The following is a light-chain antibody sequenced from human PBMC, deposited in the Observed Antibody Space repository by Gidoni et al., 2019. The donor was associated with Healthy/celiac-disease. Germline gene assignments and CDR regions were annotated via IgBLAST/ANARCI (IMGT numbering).Light chain of an antibody. CDR3: QQYYSPPLT. CDR2: WAS. CDR1: QSVLYSSNNKNY. J-gene: IGKJ4*01. Sequence: DIVMTQSPDSLAVSLGERATINCKSSQSVLYSSNNKNYLAWYQQKPGQPPKLLIYWASTRESGVPDRFSGSGSGTAFTLTIRSLQAEDVAVYYCQQYYSPPLTFXGGTKVEI. V-gene: IGKV4-1*01.